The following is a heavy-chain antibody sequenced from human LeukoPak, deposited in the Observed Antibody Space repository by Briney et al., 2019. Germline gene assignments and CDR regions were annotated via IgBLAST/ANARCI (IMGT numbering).Heavy chain of an antibody. Sequence: GGSLRLSCAASGFTVSSYYMTWVRQAPGKGLEWVSVIYSGGSTCYADSVKGRVAISRDNSKNTVFLQMNSVRAEDTAVYYCARSYSNHLFGMDVWGQGTAVTVSS. CDR3: ARSYSNHLFGMDV. CDR2: IYSGGST. V-gene: IGHV3-66*01. J-gene: IGHJ6*02. CDR1: GFTVSSYY. D-gene: IGHD4-11*01.